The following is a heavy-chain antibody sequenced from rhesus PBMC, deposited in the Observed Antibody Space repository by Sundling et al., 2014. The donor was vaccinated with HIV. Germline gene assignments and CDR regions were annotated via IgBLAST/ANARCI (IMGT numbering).Heavy chain of an antibody. D-gene: IGHD3-9*01. V-gene: IGHV4-165*01. CDR1: GGSISDYY. CDR3: GRDDEDDDDYYPPPLES. Sequence: QVQLQESGPGLVKPSETLSLTCVVSGGSISDYYWNWIRQPPGKGLEWIGYIGGSSGTTYYNPSLKSRVTISKDTSRNQISLKVTSVTAADTAVYYCGRDDEDDDDYYPPPLESWGQGVVVTVSS. CDR2: IGGSSGTT. J-gene: IGHJ6*01.